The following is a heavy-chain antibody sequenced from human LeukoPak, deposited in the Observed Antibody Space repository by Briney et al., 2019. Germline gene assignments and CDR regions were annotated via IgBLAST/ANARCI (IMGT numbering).Heavy chain of an antibody. CDR1: GYTFTNYP. CDR2: MNPNNGDS. J-gene: IGHJ4*02. V-gene: IGHV1-8*03. CDR3: ARTTSFTASGYDY. Sequence: ASVTASCKASGYTFTNYPINWVRQATGQGLEWMGWMNPNNGDSGYAQKFQGRVTITRDTSISTSYMELRSLRSDDTAVYFCARTTSFTASGYDYWGQGTLVTVSS. D-gene: IGHD6-25*01.